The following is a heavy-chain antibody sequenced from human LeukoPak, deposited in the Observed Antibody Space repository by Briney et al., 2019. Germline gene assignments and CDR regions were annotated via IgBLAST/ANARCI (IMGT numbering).Heavy chain of an antibody. CDR3: ASGSGSAARYMDV. Sequence: SETLSLTCAVYGGSFSGYYWSWIRQPPGKGLEWIGEINHSGSTNYNPSLKSRVTISVDTSKNQFSLKLSSVTAADTAVYYCASGSGSAARYMDVWGKGTTVTISS. CDR2: INHSGST. J-gene: IGHJ6*03. V-gene: IGHV4-34*01. CDR1: GGSFSGYY. D-gene: IGHD3-10*01.